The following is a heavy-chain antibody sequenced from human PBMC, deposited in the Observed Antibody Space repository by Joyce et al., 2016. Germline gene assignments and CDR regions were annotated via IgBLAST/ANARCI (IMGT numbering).Heavy chain of an antibody. CDR1: GFTFGDYA. D-gene: IGHD3-3*01. CDR3: TAFPYTIFGVVSDAFDV. V-gene: IGHV3-49*03. J-gene: IGHJ3*01. CDR2: IGINAYVGTS. Sequence: EVQLVESGGGLVQPGRSLRLYCTASGFTFGDYAMNWFRQAPGKGLEWVGFIGINAYVGTSEYAASVKGRFTISRDDSRNIAYLQMDRLKTEDTAVYYCTAFPYTIFGVVSDAFDVWGQGTMVTVS.